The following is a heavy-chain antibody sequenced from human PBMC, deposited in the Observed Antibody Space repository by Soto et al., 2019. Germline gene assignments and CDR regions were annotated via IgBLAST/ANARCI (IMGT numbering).Heavy chain of an antibody. Sequence: EEQLVESGGGLVQPGGSLRLSCSASGFNFDNYAMHWVRQAPGKGLEYVSGINTEGGSTYYADSVKDRFTISRDNSKKTLDLEMSSLRSDDTAAYHCVKARWTSPTDYAFAIWGQGTMVTVYS. V-gene: IGHV3-64D*08. CDR1: GFNFDNYA. CDR3: VKARWTSPTDYAFAI. J-gene: IGHJ3*02. D-gene: IGHD3-3*01. CDR2: INTEGGST.